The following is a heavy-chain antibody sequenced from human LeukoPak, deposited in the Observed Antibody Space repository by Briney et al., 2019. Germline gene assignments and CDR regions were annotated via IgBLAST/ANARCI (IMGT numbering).Heavy chain of an antibody. CDR2: INPNSGGT. V-gene: IGHV1-2*02. J-gene: IGHJ4*02. Sequence: ASVKVSCKASGYTFTGYYMHWVRQAPGQGLEWMGWINPNSGGTNYARKFQGRVTMTRDTSISTAYMELSRLRSDDTAVYYCARSVSVNTVRDYWGQGTLVTVSS. CDR3: ARSVSVNTVRDY. CDR1: GYTFTGYY. D-gene: IGHD4-17*01.